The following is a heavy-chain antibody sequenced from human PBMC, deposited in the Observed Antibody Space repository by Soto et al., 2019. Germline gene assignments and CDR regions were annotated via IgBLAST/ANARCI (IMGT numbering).Heavy chain of an antibody. Sequence: QLQLQESGSRLVKPSETLSLTCAVSGGSIDSGAYSLSWIRQLPGKGLEWIGYVTHTGTAYSIPSLNGRLTLSVDSSQTQFSLKLTSVTAADSAVYYCARIHWTQSSLDYWGRGILVTVSS. J-gene: IGHJ4*02. D-gene: IGHD6-19*01. CDR2: VTHTGTA. CDR1: GGSIDSGAYS. CDR3: ARIHWTQSSLDY. V-gene: IGHV4-30-2*01.